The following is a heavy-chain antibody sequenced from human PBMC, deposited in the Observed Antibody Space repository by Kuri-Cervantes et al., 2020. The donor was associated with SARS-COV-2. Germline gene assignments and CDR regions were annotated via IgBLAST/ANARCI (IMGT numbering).Heavy chain of an antibody. J-gene: IGHJ5*02. CDR2: LDYSGNT. V-gene: IGHV4-59*08. Sequence: SETLSLTCAVPGGSITSHNWSWIRQPPGKGLEWIGYLDYSGNTNYNPSLRSRATISVDTSTKQFSMQLSSVTAADTAVYYCARLASIPVAGKGYWFDPWGQGTLVTVSS. CDR3: ARLASIPVAGKGYWFDP. D-gene: IGHD6-19*01. CDR1: GGSITSHN.